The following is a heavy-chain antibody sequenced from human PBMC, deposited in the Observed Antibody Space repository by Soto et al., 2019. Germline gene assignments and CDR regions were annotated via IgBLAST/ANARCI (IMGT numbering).Heavy chain of an antibody. CDR3: ASGRAWSGYSGMDV. Sequence: PGESLKISCAASGFTFSSYAMHWVRQAPGKGLEYVSAISSNGGSTYYANSVKGRFTISRDNSKNTLYLQMGSLRAEDMAVYYCASGRAWSGYSGMDVWGKGTTVTVSS. D-gene: IGHD3-3*01. CDR1: GFTFSSYA. J-gene: IGHJ6*04. V-gene: IGHV3-64*01. CDR2: ISSNGGST.